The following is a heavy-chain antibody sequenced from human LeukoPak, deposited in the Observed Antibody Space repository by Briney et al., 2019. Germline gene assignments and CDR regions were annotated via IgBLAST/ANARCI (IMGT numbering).Heavy chain of an antibody. D-gene: IGHD3-22*01. V-gene: IGHV3-30*04. CDR3: ARGDSFYYDSSDLPHAFDI. CDR2: ISYDGSNE. J-gene: IGHJ3*02. Sequence: GTSLRLSCAASGFNFGNAAMHWVRKAPGKGLDWVALISYDGSNEYYADSVKGRFTISRDNSKTTLFLQMNSLRLADTAVYYCARGDSFYYDSSDLPHAFDIWGQGTMVTASS. CDR1: GFNFGNAA.